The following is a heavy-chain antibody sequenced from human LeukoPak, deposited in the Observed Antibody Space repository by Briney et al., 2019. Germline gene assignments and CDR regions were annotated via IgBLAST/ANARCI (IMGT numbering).Heavy chain of an antibody. V-gene: IGHV4-4*02. D-gene: IGHD2-2*01. CDR3: ARDRPVVPAARSDYYYYGMDV. J-gene: IGHJ6*02. CDR1: GGSISSSNW. Sequence: PSETLSLTCAVSGGSISSSNWWSWVRQPPGQGLEWIGEIYHSGSTNYNPSLKSRVTISVDKSKNQFSLKLSSVTAADTAVYYCARDRPVVPAARSDYYYYGMDVWGQGTTVTVSS. CDR2: IYHSGST.